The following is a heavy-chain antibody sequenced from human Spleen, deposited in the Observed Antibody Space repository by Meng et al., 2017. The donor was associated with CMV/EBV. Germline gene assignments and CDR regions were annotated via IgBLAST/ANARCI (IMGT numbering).Heavy chain of an antibody. CDR1: GGSISSYY. J-gene: IGHJ5*02. CDR2: IYYSGST. CDR3: ARVVEQQPTGYNWFDP. V-gene: IGHV4-59*01. D-gene: IGHD6-13*01. Sequence: GSLRLSCTVSGGSISSYYWSWIRQPPGKGLEWIGYIYYSGSTNYNPPLKSRVTISVDTSKNQFSLKLSSVTAADTAVYYCARVVEQQPTGYNWFDPWGQGTLVTVSS.